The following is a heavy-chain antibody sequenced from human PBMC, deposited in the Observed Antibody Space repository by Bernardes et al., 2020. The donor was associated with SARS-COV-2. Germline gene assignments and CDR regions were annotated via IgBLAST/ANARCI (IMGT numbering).Heavy chain of an antibody. CDR3: VRGPSDGHGRFEY. Sequence: GGSLRLSCAASGFTFSSYWMHWVRQAPGKGLMWVSRINSDGSTTTYADSVKGRFTISRDNTKNTLYLQTNSLRAEDTGVYYCVRGPSDGHGRFEYWGQGTLGTVSS. CDR2: INSDGSTT. CDR1: GFTFSSYW. V-gene: IGHV3-74*01. J-gene: IGHJ4*02.